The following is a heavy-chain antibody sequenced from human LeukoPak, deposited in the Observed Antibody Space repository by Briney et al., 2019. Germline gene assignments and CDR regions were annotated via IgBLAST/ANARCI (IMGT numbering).Heavy chain of an antibody. CDR2: IYYSGST. CDR1: GGSISSSSYY. CDR3: ARDNGYSYGYYYYYMDV. D-gene: IGHD5-18*01. J-gene: IGHJ6*03. Sequence: PSETLSLTCTVSGGSISSSSYYWGWIRQPPGKGLEWIGSIYYSGSTYYNPSLKSQFTISVDTSKNQFSLKLSSVTAADTAVYYCARDNGYSYGYYYYYMDVWGKGTTVAVSS. V-gene: IGHV4-39*07.